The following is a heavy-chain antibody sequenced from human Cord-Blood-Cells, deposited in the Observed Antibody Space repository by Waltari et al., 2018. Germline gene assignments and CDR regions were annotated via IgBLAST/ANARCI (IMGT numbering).Heavy chain of an antibody. D-gene: IGHD2-21*01. CDR2: IKQDGSEK. CDR3: ARDSGDFDY. V-gene: IGHV3-7*01. CDR1: GFTLSISC. J-gene: IGHJ4*02. Sequence: EVQLVESGGGLVQPGGSLRLSCAASGFTLSISCTRWVRQAPGKGLELVANIKQDGSEKYYVDSVKGRFTISRDNAKNSLYLQMNSLRAEDTAVYYCARDSGDFDYWGQGTLVTVSS.